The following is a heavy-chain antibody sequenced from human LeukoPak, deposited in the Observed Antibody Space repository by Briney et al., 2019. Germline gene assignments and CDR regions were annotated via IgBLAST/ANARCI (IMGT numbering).Heavy chain of an antibody. V-gene: IGHV5-51*01. Sequence: GESLKISCKGSGYSFTKFWIGWVRQMPGKGLEWMGIIYPGDYDTRYSPSFQGQVTISADKSISTAYLQWSSMEASDTAIYYCARHSEYSGFDYWGQGTVVTVSS. CDR3: ARHSEYSGFDY. CDR2: IYPGDYDT. J-gene: IGHJ4*02. D-gene: IGHD2/OR15-2a*01. CDR1: GYSFTKFW.